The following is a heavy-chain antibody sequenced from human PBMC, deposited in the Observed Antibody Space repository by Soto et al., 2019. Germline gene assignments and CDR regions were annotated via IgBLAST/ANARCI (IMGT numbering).Heavy chain of an antibody. J-gene: IGHJ4*02. D-gene: IGHD6-19*01. Sequence: SETLSLTCSVSGGSISGHYWTWIRQSPGKGLGWIGYIFYSGSTNYNPSLKSRVTISVDTSKNQFSLKLSSVTAADTAVYYCARVGSSGWSPDYWGRGTLVTVSS. CDR2: IFYSGST. CDR3: ARVGSSGWSPDY. V-gene: IGHV4-59*11. CDR1: GGSISGHY.